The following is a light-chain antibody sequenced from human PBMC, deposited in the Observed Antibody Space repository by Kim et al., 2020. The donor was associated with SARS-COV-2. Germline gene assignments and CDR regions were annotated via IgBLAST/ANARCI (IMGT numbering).Light chain of an antibody. J-gene: IGLJ1*01. CDR1: SSYVGSYNY. CDR3: SSYTRSSTNYV. V-gene: IGLV2-14*03. Sequence: QSITVSCTGNSSYVGSYNYVSWYQQHPGKAPKLMIYAVSNRPSGVSNRFSGSKSGNTASLTISGLQAEDEADYYCSSYTRSSTNYVFGTGTKVTVL. CDR2: AVS.